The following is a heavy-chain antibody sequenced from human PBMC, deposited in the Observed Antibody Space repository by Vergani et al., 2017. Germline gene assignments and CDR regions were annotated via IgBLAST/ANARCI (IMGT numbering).Heavy chain of an antibody. CDR3: ARDLRLLYNRFDP. CDR2: TWYDGNNK. CDR1: GFTFNQYG. Sequence: QVQLVESVGGVVQPGRSLRLSCAASGFTFNQYGMHWVRQAPGKGLEWVAVTWYDGNNKQYADSVKGRFTSSRDNSKSTMYLQMNSLRDEDTGVYYCARDLRLLYNRFDPWGQGTLVTVSS. D-gene: IGHD1-14*01. J-gene: IGHJ5*02. V-gene: IGHV3-33*01.